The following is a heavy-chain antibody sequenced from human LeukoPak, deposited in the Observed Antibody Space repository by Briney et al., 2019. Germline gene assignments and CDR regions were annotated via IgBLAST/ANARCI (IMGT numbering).Heavy chain of an antibody. CDR2: ISSGSSSR. V-gene: IGHV3-48*01. CDR1: GFTFSSYW. J-gene: IGHJ6*02. CDR3: ARLRYYAVDV. Sequence: PGGSLRLSCAASGFTFSSYWMSWVRQAPGKGLEWVSYISSGSSSRYYADSVKGRFTISRDNAKNSLYLQMNSLRAEDTAVYFCARLRYYAVDVWGQGTTVIVSS.